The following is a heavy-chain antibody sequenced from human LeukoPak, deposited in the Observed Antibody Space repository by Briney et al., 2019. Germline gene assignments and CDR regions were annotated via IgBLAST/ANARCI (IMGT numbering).Heavy chain of an antibody. D-gene: IGHD1-26*01. CDR1: GGSISSGDYY. V-gene: IGHV4-30-4*08. Sequence: SETLSLTCTVSGGSISSGDYYWSWIRQPPGKGLEWIGYIYYSGSTYYNPSLKSRVTISVDTSKNQFSLKLSSVTAADTAVYYCARGLRGSYYPFDYWGQGTLVTVSS. CDR2: IYYSGST. J-gene: IGHJ4*02. CDR3: ARGLRGSYYPFDY.